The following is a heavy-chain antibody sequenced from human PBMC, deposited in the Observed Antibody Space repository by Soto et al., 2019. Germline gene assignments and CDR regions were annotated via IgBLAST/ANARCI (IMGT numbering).Heavy chain of an antibody. CDR2: IIPIFGTA. D-gene: IGHD4-17*01. CDR3: ARGGHATVTTKGWFDP. V-gene: IGHV1-69*01. Sequence: QVQLVQSGAEVKKPGSSVKVSCKASGGTFSSYAISWVRQAPGQGLEWMGGIIPIFGTANYAQKFQGRVTITADESTSTAYMELSSLGSEDTAGYYCARGGHATVTTKGWFDPWGQGTLVTVSS. CDR1: GGTFSSYA. J-gene: IGHJ5*02.